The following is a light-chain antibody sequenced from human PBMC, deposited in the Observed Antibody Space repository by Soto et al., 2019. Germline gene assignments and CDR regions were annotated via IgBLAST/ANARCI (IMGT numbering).Light chain of an antibody. J-gene: IGLJ2*01. CDR3: QTWGTGPYVV. CDR1: SGHSSYA. V-gene: IGLV4-69*01. CDR2: LNSDGSH. Sequence: QLVLTQSPSASASLGASVNLTCTLSSGHSSYAIAWHQQQPEKGPRYLMKLNSDGSHSKGDGIPDRFSGSSSGAERYLTISSLQSEDEADYYCQTWGTGPYVVFGGGTKVTVL.